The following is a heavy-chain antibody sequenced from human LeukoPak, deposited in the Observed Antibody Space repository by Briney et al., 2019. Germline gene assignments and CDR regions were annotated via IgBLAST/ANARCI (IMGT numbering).Heavy chain of an antibody. CDR1: GYTFTGYY. D-gene: IGHD6-6*01. J-gene: IGHJ3*02. Sequence: ASVKVSCKASGYTFTGYYMHWVRQAPGQGLEWMGWINPNSGGTNYAQKFQGRVTMTRDTSISTAYMELSRLRSDDTAVYYCARVRSIAARMNAFDIWGQGTMVTVSS. CDR2: INPNSGGT. CDR3: ARVRSIAARMNAFDI. V-gene: IGHV1-2*02.